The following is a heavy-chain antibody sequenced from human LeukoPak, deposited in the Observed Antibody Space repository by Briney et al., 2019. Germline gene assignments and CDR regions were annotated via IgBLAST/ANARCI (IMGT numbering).Heavy chain of an antibody. Sequence: VASVTVSCTASGGTFSSYAISWVRQAPGQGLEWMGGIIPIFGTANYAQKFQGRVTITADESTSTAYMELSSLRSEDTAVYYCARDLGQTYYYYGMDVWGQGTTVTVSS. J-gene: IGHJ6*02. CDR2: IIPIFGTA. V-gene: IGHV1-69*13. CDR1: GGTFSSYA. CDR3: ARDLGQTYYYYGMDV.